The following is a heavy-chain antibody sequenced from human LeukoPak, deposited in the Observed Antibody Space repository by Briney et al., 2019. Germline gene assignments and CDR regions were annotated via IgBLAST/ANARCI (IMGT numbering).Heavy chain of an antibody. CDR2: IAPRDEWK. D-gene: IGHD4-17*01. CDR1: GFTFNKYN. V-gene: IGHV3-23*01. CDR3: AKDRISGDGDLHLDY. Sequence: GGSLRLSCAASGFTFNKYNMNWVRQAPGKGLERVSSIAPRDEWKYYADSVKGRLTISRDNSKSTLYLQMNSLRAVDTAIYYCAKDRISGDGDLHLDYWGQGTLVTVSS. J-gene: IGHJ4*02.